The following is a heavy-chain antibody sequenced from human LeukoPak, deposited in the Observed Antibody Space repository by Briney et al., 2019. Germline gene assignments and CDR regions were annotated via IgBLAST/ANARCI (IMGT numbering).Heavy chain of an antibody. J-gene: IGHJ6*02. D-gene: IGHD3-22*01. V-gene: IGHV1-69*04. CDR3: ARPSAPYYYDSGGGYYYYGMDV. Sequence: GSSVKVSCKASGGTFSSYAISWVRQAPGQGLEWMGRIIPILGIANYAQKFQGRVTITADKSTSTAYMELSSLRPEDTAVYYCARPSAPYYYDSGGGYYYYGMDVWGQGTTVTVSS. CDR2: IIPILGIA. CDR1: GGTFSSYA.